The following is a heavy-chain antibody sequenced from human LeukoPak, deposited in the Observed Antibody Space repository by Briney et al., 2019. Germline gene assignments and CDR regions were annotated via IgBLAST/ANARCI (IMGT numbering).Heavy chain of an antibody. CDR2: ISYDGSNK. J-gene: IGHJ4*02. Sequence: GGSLRLSCAASGFTFSSYAMHWVRQAPGKGLEWVAVISYDGSNKYYADSVKGRFTISRDNSKNTLYLQMNSLRAEDTAVYYCARDHRYSYGYGYYFDYWGQGTLVTVSS. V-gene: IGHV3-30*04. CDR1: GFTFSSYA. CDR3: ARDHRYSYGYGYYFDY. D-gene: IGHD5-18*01.